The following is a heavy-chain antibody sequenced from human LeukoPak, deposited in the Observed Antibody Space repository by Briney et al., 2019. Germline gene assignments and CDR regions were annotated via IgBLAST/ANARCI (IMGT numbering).Heavy chain of an antibody. V-gene: IGHV3-21*01. Sequence: PGGSLRLSCAASGCTFSSYSMNWVRQAPGKGLEWVSSISSSSSYIYYADSVKGRFTISRDNAKNSLYLQMNSLRAEDTAVYYCARDLHYYDSSGYYRPSDYWGEGTLVTVSS. CDR2: ISSSSSYI. D-gene: IGHD3-22*01. J-gene: IGHJ4*02. CDR3: ARDLHYYDSSGYYRPSDY. CDR1: GCTFSSYS.